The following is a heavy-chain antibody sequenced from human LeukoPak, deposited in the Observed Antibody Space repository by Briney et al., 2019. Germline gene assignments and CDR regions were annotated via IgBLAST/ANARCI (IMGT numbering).Heavy chain of an antibody. CDR3: AKDLNPYCSSTSCSARD. Sequence: GGSLRLSCAASGFTFSSYGMHWVRQAPGKGLEWVAFIRYDGSNKYYADSVKGRFTISRDSSKNTLYLQMNSLRAEDTAVYYCAKDLNPYCSSTSCSARDWGQGTLVTVSS. V-gene: IGHV3-30*02. D-gene: IGHD2-2*01. CDR1: GFTFSSYG. CDR2: IRYDGSNK. J-gene: IGHJ4*02.